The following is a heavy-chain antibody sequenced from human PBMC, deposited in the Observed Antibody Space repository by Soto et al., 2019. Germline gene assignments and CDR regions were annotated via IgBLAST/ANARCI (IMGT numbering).Heavy chain of an antibody. CDR2: LHHDGTT. Sequence: QVQLQESGPGLVKPSDTLSLTCAVSGGPITTTTWWAWVRLPPGKGLEWIGELHHDGTTNYNPSLESRITMSLDKSNNHFSLKLTSVTAADTAIYYCATQTISYTWGVWGRGTTVTVSS. CDR3: ATQTISYTWGV. CDR1: GGPITTTTW. D-gene: IGHD3-16*01. V-gene: IGHV4-4*02. J-gene: IGHJ6*02.